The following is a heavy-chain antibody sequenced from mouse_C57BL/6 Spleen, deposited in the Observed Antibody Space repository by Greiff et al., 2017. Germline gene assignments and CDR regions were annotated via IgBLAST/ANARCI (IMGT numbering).Heavy chain of an antibody. CDR1: GYTFTSYW. J-gene: IGHJ2*01. CDR3: ARGTMEGY. CDR2: IYPSDSET. V-gene: IGHV1-61*01. Sequence: VQLQQPGAELVRPGSSVKLSCKASGYTFTSYWMDWVKQRPGQGLEWIGNIYPSDSETHYNQKFKDKATLTVDKSSSTAYMQLSSLTSEDSAVYYCARGTMEGYWGQGTTLTVSS. D-gene: IGHD1-1*02.